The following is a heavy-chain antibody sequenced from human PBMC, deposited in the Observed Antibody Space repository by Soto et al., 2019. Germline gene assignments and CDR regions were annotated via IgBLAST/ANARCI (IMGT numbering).Heavy chain of an antibody. Sequence: QLQLQESGSGLVKPSQTLSLTCAVSGGSISSGGYSWSWIRQPPGKGLEWIGYIYHSGSTYYNPSLKSRVTISVDRSKNPFSLKLSSVTAADTAVYYCARARANWGLYGMDVWGQGTTVTVSS. CDR3: ARARANWGLYGMDV. CDR2: IYHSGST. J-gene: IGHJ6*02. D-gene: IGHD7-27*01. V-gene: IGHV4-30-2*01. CDR1: GGSISSGGYS.